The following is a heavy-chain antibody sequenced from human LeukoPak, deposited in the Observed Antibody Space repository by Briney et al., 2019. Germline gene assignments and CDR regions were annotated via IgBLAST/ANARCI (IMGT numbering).Heavy chain of an antibody. Sequence: PSETLSLTCTVSGGSVSSGSYYWSWIRQPPGKGLEWIGYIYYSGSTNYNPSLKSRVTMSVDTSKNQFSLKLSSMTAADTAVYYCASNLSGSYYNWFDPWGQGTLVTVSS. J-gene: IGHJ5*02. CDR3: ASNLSGSYYNWFDP. V-gene: IGHV4-61*01. CDR1: GGSVSSGSYY. D-gene: IGHD1-26*01. CDR2: IYYSGST.